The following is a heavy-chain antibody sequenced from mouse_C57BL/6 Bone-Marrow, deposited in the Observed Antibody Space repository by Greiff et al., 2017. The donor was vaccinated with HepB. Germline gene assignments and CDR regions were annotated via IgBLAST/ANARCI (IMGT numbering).Heavy chain of an antibody. J-gene: IGHJ3*01. CDR3: TGYYERFAY. Sequence: EVKVVDSGGGLVQPGGSMKLSCAASGFTFSDAWMYWVRQSPEKGLEWVAEIRNKANNHATYYAESVKGRFTISRDDSKSSVYLQMNSLRAEDTGIYYCTGYYERFAYWGQGTLVTVSA. CDR1: GFTFSDAW. D-gene: IGHD1-1*01. V-gene: IGHV6-6*01. CDR2: IRNKANNHAT.